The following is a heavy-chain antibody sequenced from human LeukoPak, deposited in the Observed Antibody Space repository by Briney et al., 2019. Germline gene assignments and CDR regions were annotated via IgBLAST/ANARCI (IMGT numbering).Heavy chain of an antibody. CDR3: EAQIGDAFDI. D-gene: IGHD3-10*01. V-gene: IGHV3-7*01. CDR1: EFTFSSYW. J-gene: IGHJ3*02. Sequence: PGGSLRLSCAASEFTFSSYWMSWVRQAPGKGLEWVANIKRDGSEKYYVDSVKGRFTISRDNAKNSLYLQMNSLRAEDTAVYYCEAQIGDAFDIWGQGTMVTVSS. CDR2: IKRDGSEK.